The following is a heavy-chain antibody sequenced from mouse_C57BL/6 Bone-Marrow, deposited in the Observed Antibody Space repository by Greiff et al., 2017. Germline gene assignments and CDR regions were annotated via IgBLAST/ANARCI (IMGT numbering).Heavy chain of an antibody. CDR1: GYTFTDYN. CDR3: ARRNGSSPWFAY. CDR2: INPNNGGT. D-gene: IGHD1-1*01. Sequence: VQLQQSGPELVKPGASVKIPCKASGYTFTDYNMDWVKQSPGKSLEWIGDINPNNGGTIYNQKFKGKATLTVDKSSSTAYMELRSLTSEDTAVYYCARRNGSSPWFAYWGQGTLVTVSA. J-gene: IGHJ3*01. V-gene: IGHV1-18*01.